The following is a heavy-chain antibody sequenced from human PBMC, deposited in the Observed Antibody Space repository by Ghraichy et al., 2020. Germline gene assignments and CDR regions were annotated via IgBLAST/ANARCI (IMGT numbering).Heavy chain of an antibody. CDR3: ETGGPSATDCTSTSCFREPNDF. V-gene: IGHV3-53*01. CDR2: IFAGGHP. CDR1: GFAVTSTY. J-gene: IGHJ4*02. D-gene: IGHD2-2*01. Sequence: GGSLRLSCTVSGFAVTSTYVIWVRQAQGKGLEWVSVIFAGGHPYYADSVQGRFTISRDISKNTVYLDMDSLRSEDTALYYCETGGPSATDCTSTSCFREPNDFWGQGTQVTVSS.